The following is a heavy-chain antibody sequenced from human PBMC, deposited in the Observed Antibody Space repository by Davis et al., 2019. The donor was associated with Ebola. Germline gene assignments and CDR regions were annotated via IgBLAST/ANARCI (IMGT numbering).Heavy chain of an antibody. Sequence: AASVQVSCKASGYTFTSYAMHWVRQAPGQRLEWMGWINAGNGNTKYSQKFQGRVTITRDTSASTAYMELSSLRSEDTAVYYCARDKYGDYEDYWGQGTLVTVSS. CDR2: INAGNGNT. CDR3: ARDKYGDYEDY. V-gene: IGHV1-3*01. CDR1: GYTFTSYA. J-gene: IGHJ4*02. D-gene: IGHD4-17*01.